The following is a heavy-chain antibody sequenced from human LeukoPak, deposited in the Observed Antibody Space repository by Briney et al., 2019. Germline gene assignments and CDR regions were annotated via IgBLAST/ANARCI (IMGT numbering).Heavy chain of an antibody. J-gene: IGHJ6*02. CDR1: GFTFNNYA. CDR2: ISGSGGNS. V-gene: IGHV3-23*01. Sequence: GGSLRLSCAASGFTFNNYAMSWVRQAPGKGPEWVSGISGSGGNSYYADSVKGRFTISRDNSKNTLYLQMNSLRAEDTAVYYCAKAHRYFDWLLSPGGMDVWGQGTTVTVSS. CDR3: AKAHRYFDWLLSPGGMDV. D-gene: IGHD3-9*01.